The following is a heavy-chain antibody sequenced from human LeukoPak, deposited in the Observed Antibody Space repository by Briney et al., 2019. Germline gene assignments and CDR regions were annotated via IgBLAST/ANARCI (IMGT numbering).Heavy chain of an antibody. CDR3: AKDSGSYAFDY. CDR1: GFTFSSYG. V-gene: IGHV3-30*18. J-gene: IGHJ4*02. CDR2: ISYDGSNK. Sequence: QPGRSLRLSCAASGFTFSSYGMHWVRQAPGKGLEWVAVISYDGSNKYYADSVKGRFTISRDNSKNTLYLQMNSLRAEDTAVYYCAKDSGSYAFDYWGQGTLVTVSS. D-gene: IGHD1-26*01.